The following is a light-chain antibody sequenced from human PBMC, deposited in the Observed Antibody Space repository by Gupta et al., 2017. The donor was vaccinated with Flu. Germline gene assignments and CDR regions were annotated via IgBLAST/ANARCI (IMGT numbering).Light chain of an antibody. V-gene: IGLV2-14*01. CDR2: DVT. CDR1: SSDVGGYSY. CDR3: SSYAISGSYV. J-gene: IGLJ1*01. Sequence: QSALTQPASVSGSPGQSITMSCTGTSSDVGGYSYVSWYQQHPGKAPKLIIYDVTNRPSGVSGRFSGSKSGNTASLTISGLLPDDEANYYCSSYAISGSYVFGTGTKVTVV.